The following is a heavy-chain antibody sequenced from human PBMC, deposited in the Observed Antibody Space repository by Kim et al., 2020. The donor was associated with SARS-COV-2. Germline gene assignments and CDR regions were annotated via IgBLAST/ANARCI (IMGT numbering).Heavy chain of an antibody. CDR2: ISGNIANT. J-gene: IGHJ3*02. CDR1: GFTFSSYA. V-gene: IGHV3-23*01. Sequence: GGSLRLSCAASGFTFSSYAMSWVRQAPGKGLEWVSGISGNIANTFYADSVKGRFTISRDNSKNTLYLQMNSLRAEDTAVYYCAKGRAVAGAGHDGFDIWGQGTMVTVSS. D-gene: IGHD6-19*01. CDR3: AKGRAVAGAGHDGFDI.